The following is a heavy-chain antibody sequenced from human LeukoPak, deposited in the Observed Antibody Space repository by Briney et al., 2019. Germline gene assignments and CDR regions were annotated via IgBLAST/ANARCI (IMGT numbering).Heavy chain of an antibody. CDR3: ASPGGYSSSRVAAYYYGMDV. J-gene: IGHJ6*02. Sequence: GASVKVSCKASGYTFTGYYMHWVRQAPGQGLEWMGWINPNSGGTNYAQKFQGRVTMTRDTSISTAYMELSRLRSDDTAVYYCASPGGYSSSRVAAYYYGMDVWGQGTTVTVSS. CDR1: GYTFTGYY. CDR2: INPNSGGT. V-gene: IGHV1-2*02. D-gene: IGHD6-6*01.